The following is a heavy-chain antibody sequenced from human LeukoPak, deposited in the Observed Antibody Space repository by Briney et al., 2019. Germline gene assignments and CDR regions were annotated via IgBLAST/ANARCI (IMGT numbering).Heavy chain of an antibody. CDR2: SYYSGST. CDR1: GGSITHYY. Sequence: SQTLSLTCSVSGGSITHYYWTWIRQPPGKTLEWIGYSYYSGSTKYNPSLKSRVTISVDTSNNQFSLNLRSVTAADTAVYYCATTTSGGDAFDIWGQGTMVTVSS. J-gene: IGHJ3*02. V-gene: IGHV4-59*01. CDR3: ATTTSGGDAFDI. D-gene: IGHD1-26*01.